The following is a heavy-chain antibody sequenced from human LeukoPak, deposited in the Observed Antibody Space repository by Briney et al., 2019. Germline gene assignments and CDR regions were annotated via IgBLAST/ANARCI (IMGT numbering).Heavy chain of an antibody. D-gene: IGHD2-2*01. CDR1: GFTFSSYA. CDR2: ISYDGSNK. J-gene: IGHJ3*02. Sequence: GGSLRLSCAASGFTFSSYAMHWVRQAPGKGLEWVAVISYDGSNKYYADSVKGRFTISRDNSKNTLYLQMNSLRAEDTAVYYCANGYCSSTSCYLDAFDIWGQGTMVTVSS. V-gene: IGHV3-30-3*01. CDR3: ANGYCSSTSCYLDAFDI.